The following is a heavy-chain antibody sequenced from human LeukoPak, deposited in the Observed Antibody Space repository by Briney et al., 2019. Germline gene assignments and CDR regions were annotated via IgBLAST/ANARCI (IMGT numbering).Heavy chain of an antibody. CDR1: GFTFSSYS. V-gene: IGHV3-21*01. Sequence: KTGGSLRLSCAASGFTFSSYSMNWVRQAPGKGLEWVSSISSSSSYIYYADSVKGRFTISRDNAKNSLYLQMNSLRAEDTAVYYCARDCPRSSGRKAKAVDYWGQGTLVTVSS. CDR2: ISSSSSYI. CDR3: ARDCPRSSGRKAKAVDY. J-gene: IGHJ4*02. D-gene: IGHD6-19*01.